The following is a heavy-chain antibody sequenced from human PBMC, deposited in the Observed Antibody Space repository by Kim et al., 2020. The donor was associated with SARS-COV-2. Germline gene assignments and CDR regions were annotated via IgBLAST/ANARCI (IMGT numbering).Heavy chain of an antibody. J-gene: IGHJ3*02. CDR3: ARDLLGAKAFDI. Sequence: DYAVSVKSRITINPDTSKNQFSLQLNSVTPEDTAVYYCARDLLGAKAFDIWGQGTMVTVSS. V-gene: IGHV6-1*01. D-gene: IGHD1-26*01.